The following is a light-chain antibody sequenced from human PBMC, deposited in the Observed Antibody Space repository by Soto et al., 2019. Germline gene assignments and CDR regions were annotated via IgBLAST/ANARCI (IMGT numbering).Light chain of an antibody. V-gene: IGKV1-39*01. CDR3: QQSYSTPPT. CDR2: AAS. J-gene: IGKJ4*01. Sequence: DIQMTQSPSSLSASVGDRVTITCRASQSISSYLNWYQQKPGKAPKLLIYAASSLQSGVPSRFSGSGDGTDFTLTISSLQPEDFATYYCQQSYSTPPTFGGGTKVDIK. CDR1: QSISSY.